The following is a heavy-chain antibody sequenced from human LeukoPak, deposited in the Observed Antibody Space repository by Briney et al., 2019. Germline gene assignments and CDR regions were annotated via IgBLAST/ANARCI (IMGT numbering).Heavy chain of an antibody. CDR2: ISGSGGST. V-gene: IGHV3-23*01. J-gene: IGHJ6*03. D-gene: IGHD5-12*01. CDR1: GFTFSSYA. CDR3: AKGLRDIVAFMDA. Sequence: PGGSLRLSCAASGFTFSSYAMSWVRQAPGKGLEWVSAISGSGGSTYYADSVKGRFTISRDNSKNTLYLQMNSLRAEDTAVCYCAKGLRDIVAFMDAWGKGTTVTVSS.